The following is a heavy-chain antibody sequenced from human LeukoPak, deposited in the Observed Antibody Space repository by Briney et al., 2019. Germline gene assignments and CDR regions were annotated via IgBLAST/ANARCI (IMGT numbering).Heavy chain of an antibody. CDR1: GFSLSTSGVG. CDR2: IYWNDDK. V-gene: IGHV2-5*01. CDR3: AHCNSRYSYGFDAFDI. J-gene: IGHJ3*02. Sequence: SGPTLVNPTQTLTLTCTFSGFSLSTSGVGVGWIRQPPGKALEWLALIYWNDDKRYSPSLKSRLTITKDTSKNQVVLTMTNMDPVDTATYYCAHCNSRYSYGFDAFDIWGQGTMVTVSS. D-gene: IGHD5-18*01.